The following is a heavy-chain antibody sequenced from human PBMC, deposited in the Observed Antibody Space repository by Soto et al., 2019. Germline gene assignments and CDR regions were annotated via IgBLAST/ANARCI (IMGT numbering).Heavy chain of an antibody. J-gene: IGHJ4*02. CDR2: INPSGGST. Sequence: ASVKVSCNASRYTFTFYSMHWVRQAPGQGLEWMGIINPSGGSTSYAQKFQGRVTMTRDTSTSTVYMELSSLRSEDSAVYYCASSSGSYSNAFDYWGQGTLVTVSS. D-gene: IGHD3-10*01. CDR1: RYTFTFYS. CDR3: ASSSGSYSNAFDY. V-gene: IGHV1-46*03.